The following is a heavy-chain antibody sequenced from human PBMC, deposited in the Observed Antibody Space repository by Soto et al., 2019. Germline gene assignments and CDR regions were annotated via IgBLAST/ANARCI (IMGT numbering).Heavy chain of an antibody. CDR1: GFTFITSD. D-gene: IGHD6-25*01. Sequence: ASVKVSCKAPGFTFITSDFSWVRQAAGQGLEWMGWMNPNNGNAGFAQKFRGRINMTRNTSISTAYLELSSLRSDDSAVYFCARRKERSCPYYLDLWGQGTQVTVSS. J-gene: IGHJ4*02. CDR2: MNPNNGNA. V-gene: IGHV1-8*01. CDR3: ARRKERSCPYYLDL.